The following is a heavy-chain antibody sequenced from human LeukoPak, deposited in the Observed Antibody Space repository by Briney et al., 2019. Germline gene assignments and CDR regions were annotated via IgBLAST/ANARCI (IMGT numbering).Heavy chain of an antibody. CDR2: ISYDGSNK. Sequence: GRTLRLSCAASGFTFSSYAMHWVRQAPGKGLEWVAVISYDGSNKYYADSVKGRFTISRDNSKNTLYLQMNSLRAEDTAVYYCAKWEYYDFWSGLEPNAFDIWGQGTMVTVSS. CDR1: GFTFSSYA. CDR3: AKWEYYDFWSGLEPNAFDI. J-gene: IGHJ3*02. V-gene: IGHV3-30-3*01. D-gene: IGHD3-3*01.